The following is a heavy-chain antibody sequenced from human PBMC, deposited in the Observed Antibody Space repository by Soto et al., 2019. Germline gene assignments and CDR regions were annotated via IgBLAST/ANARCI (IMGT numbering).Heavy chain of an antibody. CDR1: GGSISSYY. CDR3: ARQGFGPLHGLVAV. D-gene: IGHD3-10*01. Sequence: QVQLQESGPGLVKPSETLSLSCTVSGGSISSYYWSWIRQSPGKRMEWIGYVHHSWGSSYNPSLPSRVAISLVTSKMQLSLKVTSVTATDAAVYYCARQGFGPLHGLVAVWGQGTTVTVSS. CDR2: VHHSWGS. J-gene: IGHJ6*02. V-gene: IGHV4-59*08.